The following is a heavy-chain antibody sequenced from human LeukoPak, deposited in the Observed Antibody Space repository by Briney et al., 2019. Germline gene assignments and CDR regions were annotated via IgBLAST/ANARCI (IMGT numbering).Heavy chain of an antibody. CDR1: GGSISSSNW. CDR3: AGRLGVAGTTRIDY. CDR2: IYQSGST. J-gene: IGHJ4*02. Sequence: PSGTLSLTCAVSGGSISSSNWWSWVRQPPGKGLEWIGEIYQSGSTNYNPSLKSRVTISVDKFKNRFSLKLSSVTAADTAVYYWAGRLGVAGTTRIDYWGQGTLGAVS. V-gene: IGHV4-4*02. D-gene: IGHD6-19*01.